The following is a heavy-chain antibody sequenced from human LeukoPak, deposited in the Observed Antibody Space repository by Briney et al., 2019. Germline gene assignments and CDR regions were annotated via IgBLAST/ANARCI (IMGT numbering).Heavy chain of an antibody. CDR3: AKQSYARSLGE. Sequence: PGGSLRLSCATSGFPFSDFSMTWVRQAPGKGLEWISTTNSGGTTTYYAESVKSRFTISRDNFKNALYLQMSSLRVEDTAIYYCAKQSYARSLGEGGPGTLVTVSS. J-gene: IGHJ4*02. V-gene: IGHV3-23*01. CDR2: TNSGGTTT. CDR1: GFPFSDFS. D-gene: IGHD3-10*02.